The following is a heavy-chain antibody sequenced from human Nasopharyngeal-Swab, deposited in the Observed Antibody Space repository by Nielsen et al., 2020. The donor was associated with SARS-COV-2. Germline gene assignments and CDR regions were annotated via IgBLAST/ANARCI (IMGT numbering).Heavy chain of an antibody. Sequence: VRQAPGKGLEWVANINTDESEKHYLDSVKGRFTISRDNAKNSLYLQMYSLSAEDSAVYYCARGHFGMDVWGQGTTVTVPS. V-gene: IGHV3-7*03. CDR3: ARGHFGMDV. CDR2: INTDESEK. J-gene: IGHJ6*02.